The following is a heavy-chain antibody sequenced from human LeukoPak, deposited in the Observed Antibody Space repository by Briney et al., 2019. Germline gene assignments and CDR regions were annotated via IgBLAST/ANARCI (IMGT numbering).Heavy chain of an antibody. CDR1: GYSFTSYW. V-gene: IGHV5-51*01. Sequence: RGESLKISCKGSGYSFTSYWIGWVRQMPGKGLEWMGVIYPGDSDTRYSPSFQGQVTISADKSISTAYLQWSSLKASDTAMYYCARTMVQFGRSNWFDPWGQGTLVTVSS. CDR3: ARTMVQFGRSNWFDP. J-gene: IGHJ5*02. CDR2: IYPGDSDT. D-gene: IGHD3-10*01.